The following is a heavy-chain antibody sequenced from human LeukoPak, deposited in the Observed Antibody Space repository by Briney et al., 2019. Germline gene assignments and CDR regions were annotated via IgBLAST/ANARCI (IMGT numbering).Heavy chain of an antibody. V-gene: IGHV3-7*04. D-gene: IGHD3-16*01. Sequence: GGSLRLSSAASVFTFSSHWMSWVRQAPGKGREWVAHIKEDGSEKYYVDSVKGRFTISRNNAKNSLYLQMNSLRAEDTAVYYCARGGLRYFACWGQGPLATVS. CDR3: ARGGLRYFAC. CDR1: VFTFSSHW. CDR2: IKEDGSEK. J-gene: IGHJ4*02.